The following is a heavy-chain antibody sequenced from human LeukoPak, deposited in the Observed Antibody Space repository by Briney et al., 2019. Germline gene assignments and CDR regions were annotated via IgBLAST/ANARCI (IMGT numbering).Heavy chain of an antibody. J-gene: IGHJ4*02. Sequence: GGSLRLSCAASGYDFSSNWMHWVRHAPGQGLVWVSRIKGDGISTNYADSVKGRFTISRDIAKNTLYLQMNSLRAEDTGVYYCAKDHYWSIDYWGRGTLVTVSS. CDR2: IKGDGIST. CDR3: AKDHYWSIDY. CDR1: GYDFSSNW. D-gene: IGHD3-3*01. V-gene: IGHV3-74*01.